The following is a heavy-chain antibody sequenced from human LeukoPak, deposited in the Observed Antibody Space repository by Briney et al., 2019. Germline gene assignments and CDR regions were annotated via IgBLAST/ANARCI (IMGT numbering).Heavy chain of an antibody. V-gene: IGHV1-69*01. CDR1: GGTFSSYA. D-gene: IGHD6-13*01. J-gene: IGHJ4*02. CDR3: ARDGTIAAAGAHFDY. CDR2: IIPIFGTA. Sequence: LVKVSCKASGGTFSSYAISWVRQAPGQGLEWMGGIIPIFGTANYAQKFQGRVTITADESTSTAYMELSSLRSEDTAVYYCARDGTIAAAGAHFDYWGQGTLVTVSS.